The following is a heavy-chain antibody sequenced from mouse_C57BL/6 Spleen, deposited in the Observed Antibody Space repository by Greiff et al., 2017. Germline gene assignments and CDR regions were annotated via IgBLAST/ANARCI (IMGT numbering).Heavy chain of an antibody. CDR3: ARHDYDAMDY. J-gene: IGHJ4*01. Sequence: EVQRVESGGDLVKPGGSLKLSCAASGFTFSSYGMSWVRQTPDKRLEWVATISRGGSYTYYPDSVKGRFTISRDNAKNTLYLQMSSLKSEDTAMYYCARHDYDAMDYWGQGTSVTVSS. V-gene: IGHV5-6*01. CDR1: GFTFSSYG. CDR2: ISRGGSYT.